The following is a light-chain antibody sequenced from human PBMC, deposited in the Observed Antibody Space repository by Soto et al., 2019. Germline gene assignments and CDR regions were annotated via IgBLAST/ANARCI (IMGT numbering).Light chain of an antibody. V-gene: IGKV3-20*01. CDR2: GAS. CDR3: QPYVSSLPYT. Sequence: IVLPQSPRTLSFSPGEISPIYFMAIQSFSSSYLAWYQQKPVKAHRLLIYGASSLATGIPDRFSVSASGRDCTRTSGRLEPEDFELYYCQPYVSSLPYTLVQRSQVDI. CDR1: QSFSSSY. J-gene: IGKJ1*01.